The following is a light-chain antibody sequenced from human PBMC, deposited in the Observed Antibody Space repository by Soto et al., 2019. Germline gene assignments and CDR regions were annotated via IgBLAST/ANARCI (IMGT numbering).Light chain of an antibody. CDR1: SSNIGSNY. Sequence: QSVLTQPPSASGTPGQRVTISCSGSSSNIGSNYVYWYQQLPGTATKLLIYRNSQRPSGVPDRFSGSKSGTSASRAISGLRYEDEADYYCAAWDDSLSGVVFGGGTKLTVL. CDR3: AAWDDSLSGVV. V-gene: IGLV1-47*01. CDR2: RNS. J-gene: IGLJ2*01.